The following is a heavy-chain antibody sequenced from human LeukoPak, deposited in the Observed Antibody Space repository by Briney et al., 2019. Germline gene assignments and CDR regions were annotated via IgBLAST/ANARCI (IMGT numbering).Heavy chain of an antibody. CDR2: IYTSGST. J-gene: IGHJ6*03. Sequence: PSETLSLTCTVSGGSISSGSYYWSGIRQPAGKGLEWIGRIYTSGSTNYNPSLKSRVTISVDTSKNQFSLKLSSVTAADTAVYYCARVRGSGWGYYYYYYMDVWGKGTTVTISS. CDR3: ARVRGSGWGYYYYYYMDV. D-gene: IGHD6-19*01. V-gene: IGHV4-61*02. CDR1: GGSISSGSYY.